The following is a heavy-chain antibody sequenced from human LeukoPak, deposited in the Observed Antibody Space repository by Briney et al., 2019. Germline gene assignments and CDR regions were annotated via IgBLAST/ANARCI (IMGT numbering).Heavy chain of an antibody. V-gene: IGHV3-33*01. D-gene: IGHD1-14*01. Sequence: GGSLRLSCVASGITFSSFGMHWVRQAPGKGLEWVAFIWYDGSNEYYADSVKGRFTISRDNSKNTLYLQMNSLRAEDTAVYYCARDSPLTAGPFDPWGQRTLPTVSS. CDR3: ARDSPLTAGPFDP. CDR2: IWYDGSNE. J-gene: IGHJ5*01. CDR1: GITFSSFG.